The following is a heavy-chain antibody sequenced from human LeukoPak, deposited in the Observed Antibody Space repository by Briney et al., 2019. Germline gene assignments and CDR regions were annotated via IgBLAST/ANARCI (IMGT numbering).Heavy chain of an antibody. J-gene: IGHJ4*02. D-gene: IGHD4-17*01. CDR3: ARDYGDHSCDY. CDR1: GGSISSSTYY. Sequence: PPETLSLTSTVSGGSISSSTYYSGSPRHPPGNWLEWIPIIYYRGSTYYRPSLKSQVTLSVDTSKNQFSLQLSSVTAADTAVYYCARDYGDHSCDYWAQGTVVSVS. CDR2: IYYRGST. V-gene: IGHV4-39*01.